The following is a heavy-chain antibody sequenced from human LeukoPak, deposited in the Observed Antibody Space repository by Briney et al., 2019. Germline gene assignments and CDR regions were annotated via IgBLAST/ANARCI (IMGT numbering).Heavy chain of an antibody. J-gene: IGHJ4*02. CDR1: GGTFSSYA. CDR3: ARGAVATISEMNY. Sequence: SVKVSCKASGGTFSSYAISWVRQAPGQGLEWMGRIIPIFGTANYAQKFQGRVTITTDESTGTAYMELSSLRSEDTAVYYCARGAVATISEMNYWGQGTLVTVSS. V-gene: IGHV1-69*05. CDR2: IIPIFGTA. D-gene: IGHD5-24*01.